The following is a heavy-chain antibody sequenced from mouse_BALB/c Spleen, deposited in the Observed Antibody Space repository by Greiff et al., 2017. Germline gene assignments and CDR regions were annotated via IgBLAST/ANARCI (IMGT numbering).Heavy chain of an antibody. J-gene: IGHJ2*01. D-gene: IGHD1-1*01. CDR1: GFNIKDTY. Sequence: VQLQQSGAELVKPGASVKLSCTASGFNIKDTYMHWVKQRPGQGLEWIGGINPSNGGTNFNEKFKSKATLTVDKSSSTAYMQLSSLTSEDSAVYYCTRSYGSRRSYFDYWGQGTTLTVSS. V-gene: IGHV1S16*01. CDR2: INPSNGGT. CDR3: TRSYGSRRSYFDY.